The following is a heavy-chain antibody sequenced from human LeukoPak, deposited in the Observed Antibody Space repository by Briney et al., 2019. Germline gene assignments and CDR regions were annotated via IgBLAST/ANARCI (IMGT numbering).Heavy chain of an antibody. Sequence: SETLSPTCTVSGGSISSYYWSWIRQPPGRGLEWIGYIYYSGSTNYNPSLKSRVTITVDTSKNQFSLKLSSVTAADTAVYYCARGLRNYYYGMDVWGQGTTVTVSS. V-gene: IGHV4-59*01. CDR2: IYYSGST. J-gene: IGHJ6*02. CDR3: ARGLRNYYYGMDV. CDR1: GGSISSYY. D-gene: IGHD3-16*01.